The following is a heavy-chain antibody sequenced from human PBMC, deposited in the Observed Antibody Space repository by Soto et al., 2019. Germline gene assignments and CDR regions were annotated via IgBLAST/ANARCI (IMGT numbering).Heavy chain of an antibody. CDR2: INPGNGNT. V-gene: IGHV1-3*01. J-gene: IGHJ4*02. D-gene: IGHD3-22*01. CDR1: GYNFTTYA. Sequence: ASVKVSCKASGYNFTTYAMLWVRQAPVQSLEWMGWINPGNGNTKYSQQFQGRVIIDRDTSASTAYMELSSLRSEDTAVYYCARGGYFDSSNYLAYWGLGTLVTVSS. CDR3: ARGGYFDSSNYLAY.